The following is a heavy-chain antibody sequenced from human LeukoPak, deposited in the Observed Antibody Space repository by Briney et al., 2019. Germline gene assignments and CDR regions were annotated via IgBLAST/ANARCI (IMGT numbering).Heavy chain of an antibody. CDR1: GGSISSYY. CDR3: ARGATNFDY. J-gene: IGHJ4*02. CDR2: IYYSGST. Sequence: PSETLSLTCTVSGGSISSYYWSWIRQPPGKGLEWIGYIYYSGSTNYNPSLKSRVTISVDTSKNQFSLKLRSVTAADTAVYYCARGATNFDYWGQGTLVTVSS. V-gene: IGHV4-59*01. D-gene: IGHD5-12*01.